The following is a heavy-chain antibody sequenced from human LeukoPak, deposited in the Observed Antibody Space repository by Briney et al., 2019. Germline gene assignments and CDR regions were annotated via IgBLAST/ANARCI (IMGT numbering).Heavy chain of an antibody. D-gene: IGHD6-19*01. CDR2: IRGSGGST. Sequence: PGGCLRLCCAASGFTFSSYAISSVRQAPGKGLKWVSVIRGSGGSTHYADSVKGRFTISRDNSKNTLYLQMNSLRAEDTAVYYCARDRLYSSGCNYFDYWGQGTLVTVSS. CDR1: GFTFSSYA. V-gene: IGHV3-23*01. J-gene: IGHJ4*02. CDR3: ARDRLYSSGCNYFDY.